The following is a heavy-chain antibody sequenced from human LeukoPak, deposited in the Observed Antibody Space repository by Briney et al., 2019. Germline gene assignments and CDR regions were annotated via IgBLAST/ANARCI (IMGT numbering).Heavy chain of an antibody. Sequence: GASVKVSCKASGYTFTSYDINWVRQATGQGLEWMGWMNPNSGNTGYAQKFQGRVTMTRDTSTSTVYMELSSLRSEDTAVYYCARDIVGATTRAGTFDYWGQGTLVTVSS. J-gene: IGHJ4*02. CDR3: ARDIVGATTRAGTFDY. D-gene: IGHD1-26*01. CDR2: MNPNSGNT. V-gene: IGHV1-8*02. CDR1: GYTFTSYD.